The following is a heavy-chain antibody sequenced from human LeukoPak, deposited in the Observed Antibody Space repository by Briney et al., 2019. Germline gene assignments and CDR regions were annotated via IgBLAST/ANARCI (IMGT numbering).Heavy chain of an antibody. CDR1: GGTFSSYA. Sequence: GASVKVSCKASGGTFSSYAISWVRQAPGQGLEWMGRIIPIFGTANYAQKFQGRVTITTDESTSTAYMELSSLRSEDTAVYYCACGYYDSSGSNWFDPWGQGTLVTVSS. CDR3: ACGYYDSSGSNWFDP. V-gene: IGHV1-69*05. D-gene: IGHD3-22*01. CDR2: IIPIFGTA. J-gene: IGHJ5*02.